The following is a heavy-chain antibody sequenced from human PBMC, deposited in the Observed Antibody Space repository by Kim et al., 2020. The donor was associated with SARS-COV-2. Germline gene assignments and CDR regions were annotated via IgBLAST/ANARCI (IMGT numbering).Heavy chain of an antibody. CDR3: ASNSLSWVGMATIGKDAFDI. J-gene: IGHJ3*02. V-gene: IGHV3-21*01. CDR1: GFTFSSYS. CDR2: ISSSSSYI. D-gene: IGHD5-12*01. Sequence: GGSLRLSCAASGFTFSSYSMNWVRQAPGKGLEWVSSISSSSSYIYYADSVKGRFTISRDNAKNSLYLQMNSLRAEDTAVYYCASNSLSWVGMATIGKDAFDIWGQGTMVTVSS.